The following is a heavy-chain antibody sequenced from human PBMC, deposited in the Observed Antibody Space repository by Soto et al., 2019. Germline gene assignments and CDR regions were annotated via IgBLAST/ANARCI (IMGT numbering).Heavy chain of an antibody. CDR3: ARTLYSYGPRFDD. J-gene: IGHJ4*02. D-gene: IGHD5-18*01. V-gene: IGHV4-59*01. Sequence: TSETLSLTCTVSGGSISSYYWSWIRQPPGKGLEWIGYIYYSGSTNYNPSLKSRVTISVDTSKNQFSLKLSSVTAADTAVYYCARTLYSYGPRFDDWGQGTLVT. CDR2: IYYSGST. CDR1: GGSISSYY.